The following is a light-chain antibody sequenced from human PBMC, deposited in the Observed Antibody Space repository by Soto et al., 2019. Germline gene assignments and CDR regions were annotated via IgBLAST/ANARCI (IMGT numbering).Light chain of an antibody. CDR3: QQRSNWPPIT. CDR1: QSVSSY. Sequence: EIVLTQSPATLSLSPGERATLSCRASQSVSSYLAWYQQKPGQAPRLLIYDASNRAPGLPARFSGSGSGTDFTLTISSLEPEDFAVYYCQQRSNWPPITFGQGTRLEIK. CDR2: DAS. J-gene: IGKJ5*01. V-gene: IGKV3-11*01.